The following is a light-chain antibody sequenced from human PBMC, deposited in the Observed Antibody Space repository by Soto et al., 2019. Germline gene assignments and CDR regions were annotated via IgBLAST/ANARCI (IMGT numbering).Light chain of an antibody. CDR2: DVR. CDR1: SSDIGGSNY. J-gene: IGLJ1*01. V-gene: IGLV2-14*01. Sequence: QSALTQPASVSGSPEQSITISCTGTSSDIGGSNYVSWYQQYSGKAPKLMIYDVRNRPSGVSNRFSGSKSGNTASLTISGLQAEDEADYYCCSSTSNSPYVFGTGTKLTVL. CDR3: CSSTSNSPYV.